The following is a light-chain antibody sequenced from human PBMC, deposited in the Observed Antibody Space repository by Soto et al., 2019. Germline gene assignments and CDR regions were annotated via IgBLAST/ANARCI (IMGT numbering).Light chain of an antibody. V-gene: IGKV3-11*01. CDR1: QSVKTF. Sequence: EIVLTPSPATLSLSPVEIATLSCSASQSVKTFLVWYQQRPGQAPRLLIHDASHRAAGIPARFSGSGFGTDFTLTISSLEPEDAAVYYCQQRSNWPPITFGQGTRLEIK. CDR3: QQRSNWPPIT. J-gene: IGKJ5*01. CDR2: DAS.